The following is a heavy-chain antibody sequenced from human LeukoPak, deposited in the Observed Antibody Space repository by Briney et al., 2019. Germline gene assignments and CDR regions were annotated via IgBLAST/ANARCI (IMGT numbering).Heavy chain of an antibody. D-gene: IGHD3-3*01. Sequence: GESLKISCQASGYSFSTYWISWVRQMPGKGLEWMGKIDPSDSYTTYNPSFQGHVTISADKSISAAHLQWSSLKASDTAMYYCARHSHYDFWSGYLDYWGQGTLVTVSS. CDR3: ARHSHYDFWSGYLDY. J-gene: IGHJ4*02. CDR2: IDPSDSYT. CDR1: GYSFSTYW. V-gene: IGHV5-10-1*01.